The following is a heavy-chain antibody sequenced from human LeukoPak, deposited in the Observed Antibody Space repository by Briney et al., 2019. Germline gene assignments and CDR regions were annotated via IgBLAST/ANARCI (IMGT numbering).Heavy chain of an antibody. CDR1: GFTFNDYN. J-gene: IGHJ2*01. CDR3: ARADRRASLVRGRLRSDWYFDL. Sequence: PGGSLRLSCAASGFTFNDYNMNWVRQAPGKGLEWVSSISTTSNYIYYADSMKGRFTISRDNAENSVFLQMNSLRPEDTAVYFCARADRRASLVRGRLRSDWYFDLWGRGTLVTVSS. V-gene: IGHV3-21*01. CDR2: ISTTSNYI. D-gene: IGHD3-10*01.